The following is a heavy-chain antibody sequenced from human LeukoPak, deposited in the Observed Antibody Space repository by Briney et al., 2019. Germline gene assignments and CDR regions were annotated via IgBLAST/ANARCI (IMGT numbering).Heavy chain of an antibody. J-gene: IGHJ4*02. CDR3: ARDLDWILFDY. CDR1: GFTFSTYW. CDR2: IRPEGTTT. D-gene: IGHD3-9*01. Sequence: GGSLRLSCAASGFTFSTYWMHWVRQAPGKGLVWVSRIRPEGTTTAYADSVKGRFTISRDNAKNTLFLQMNSLSAEDTAVYYCARDLDWILFDYWGQGTLVTVSS. V-gene: IGHV3-74*03.